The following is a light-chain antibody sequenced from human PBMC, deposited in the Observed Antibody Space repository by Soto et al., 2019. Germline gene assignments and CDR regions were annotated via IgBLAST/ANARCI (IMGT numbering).Light chain of an antibody. Sequence: DFVMTQSPDSLAVSLGETATIKCKSSQSVLSSADKKNYLAWFQQKPGQPPKLLITWASIRQSGVPDRISGSGAGTDFTRTISGLQAEDVAVYYCQQTYGAPLTFGGGTRVEIK. CDR1: QSVLSSADKKNY. V-gene: IGKV4-1*01. CDR3: QQTYGAPLT. CDR2: WAS. J-gene: IGKJ4*01.